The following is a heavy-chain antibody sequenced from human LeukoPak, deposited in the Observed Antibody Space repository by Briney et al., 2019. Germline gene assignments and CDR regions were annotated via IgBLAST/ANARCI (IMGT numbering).Heavy chain of an antibody. V-gene: IGHV1-18*04. CDR3: AKDYYYDSSGYFDY. J-gene: IGHJ4*02. D-gene: IGHD3-22*01. CDR1: GYTFTGYY. Sequence: ASVKVSCKASGYTFTGYYIHWVRQAPGQGLEWMGWISGYNGNTNYAQNLQGRVTMTTDTSTSTAYMELRSLRSDDTAVYYCAKDYYYDSSGYFDYWGQGTLVTVSS. CDR2: ISGYNGNT.